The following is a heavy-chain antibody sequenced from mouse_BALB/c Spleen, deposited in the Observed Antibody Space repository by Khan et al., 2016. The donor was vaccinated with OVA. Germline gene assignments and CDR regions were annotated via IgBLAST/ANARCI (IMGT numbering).Heavy chain of an antibody. CDR2: ISYSGST. D-gene: IGHD1-2*01. CDR3: ARTARIKY. CDR1: GYSITSGYG. J-gene: IGHJ2*01. V-gene: IGHV3-2*02. Sequence: EVQLVESGPGLVKPSQSLSLTCTVTGYSITSGYGWNWIRQFPGNKLEWMGYISYSGSTNYNPSLKNRISITRDTSKNQFFLQLNSVTTEDTATYYWARTARIKYWGQGTTLTVSS.